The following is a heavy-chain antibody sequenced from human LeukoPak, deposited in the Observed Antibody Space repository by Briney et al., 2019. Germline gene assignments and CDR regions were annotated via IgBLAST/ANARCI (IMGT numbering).Heavy chain of an antibody. CDR3: ATRHIAAFDY. Sequence: SQTLSLTCTVSGGSISSGGYYWSWIRQHPGKGLEWIGYIYYSGSTNYNPSLKSRVTISVDTSKNQFSLKLSSVTAADTAVYYCATRHIAAFDYWGQGTLVTVSS. CDR2: IYYSGST. V-gene: IGHV4-31*03. CDR1: GGSISSGGYY. J-gene: IGHJ4*02. D-gene: IGHD6-13*01.